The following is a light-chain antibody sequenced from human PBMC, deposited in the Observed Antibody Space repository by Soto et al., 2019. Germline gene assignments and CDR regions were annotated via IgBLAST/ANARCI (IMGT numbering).Light chain of an antibody. V-gene: IGLV2-23*01. CDR2: EGS. J-gene: IGLJ2*01. Sequence: QSALTQPASVSGSPGQSITISCTGTRNDVGSYNLVSWYQQHPGKAPKLMIYEGSRRPSGVSNRFSGSKSGDTASLTISGLQAEDEADYYCCSYARTVIFGGGTKLTVL. CDR1: RNDVGSYNL. CDR3: CSYARTVI.